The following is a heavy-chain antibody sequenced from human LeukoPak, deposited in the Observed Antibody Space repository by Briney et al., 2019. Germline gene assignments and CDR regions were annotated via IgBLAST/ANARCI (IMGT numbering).Heavy chain of an antibody. V-gene: IGHV4-39*01. CDR3: VRLQSKHLWFPGVGSFEL. CDR1: GGSISTNRYY. J-gene: IGHJ4*02. CDR2: IYYSGSS. Sequence: SETLSLTCSVSGGSISTNRYYWGWIRQPPGKGLEWIGHIYYSGSSYYNPSLESRVTVSVDTSKNQFSLKVSSVTGADTAVYYCVRLQSKHLWFPGVGSFELWGQGTLVTVAS. D-gene: IGHD5-18*01.